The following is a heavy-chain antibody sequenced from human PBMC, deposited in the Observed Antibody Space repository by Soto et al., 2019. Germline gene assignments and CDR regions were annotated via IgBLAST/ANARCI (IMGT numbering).Heavy chain of an antibody. CDR3: ARVYAYGGNNHYYYGMDV. D-gene: IGHD4-17*01. V-gene: IGHV1-69*12. CDR2: IIPIFGTA. CDR1: GGTFSSYA. Sequence: QVQLVQSGAEVKKPGSSVKVSCKASGGTFSSYAISWVRQAPGQGLEWMGGIIPIFGTANYAQKFQGRVTITADESTSTAYMELRSLRSEDTAVYYCARVYAYGGNNHYYYGMDVWGQGTTVTVSS. J-gene: IGHJ6*02.